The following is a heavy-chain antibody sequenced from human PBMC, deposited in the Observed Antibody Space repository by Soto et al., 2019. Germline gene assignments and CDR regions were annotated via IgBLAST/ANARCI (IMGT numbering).Heavy chain of an antibody. Sequence: SETLSLTCTVSGGSISSYYWSWIRQPPGKGLEWIGYIYYSGNTNYNPSLKSRVTISVDTSKNQFSLRLSSVTAADTAVSYCARHPATVTSWFDPWGQGTLVTVSS. CDR3: ARHPATVTSWFDP. D-gene: IGHD4-17*01. CDR2: IYYSGNT. V-gene: IGHV4-59*08. J-gene: IGHJ5*02. CDR1: GGSISSYY.